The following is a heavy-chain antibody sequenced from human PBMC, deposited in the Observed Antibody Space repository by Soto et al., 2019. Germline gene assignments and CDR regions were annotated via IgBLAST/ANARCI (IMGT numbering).Heavy chain of an antibody. V-gene: IGHV1-18*04. CDR2: ISAYNGNT. Sequence: GSLKVSCPASSFTLTSYGSRSVHQAPSQGLEWMGWISAYNGNTNYAQKLQGRVTMTTDTSTSTAYMELRSLRSDDTAVYYCARRGYYYDSSGYYYADYWGQGTLVTGSS. CDR3: ARRGYYYDSSGYYYADY. CDR1: SFTLTSYG. J-gene: IGHJ4*02. D-gene: IGHD3-22*01.